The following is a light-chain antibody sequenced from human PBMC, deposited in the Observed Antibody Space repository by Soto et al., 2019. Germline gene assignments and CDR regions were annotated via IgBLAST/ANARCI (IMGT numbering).Light chain of an antibody. Sequence: DIQMTQSPSTLSASVGDXVTITCRASQSISSWLAWYQQKPGKAPKLLIYKASSLESGVPSRFSGSGSGTEFTLTISSLQPDDFATYYCQQYNSSPLTFGGGTKVEIK. V-gene: IGKV1-5*03. CDR3: QQYNSSPLT. J-gene: IGKJ4*01. CDR1: QSISSW. CDR2: KAS.